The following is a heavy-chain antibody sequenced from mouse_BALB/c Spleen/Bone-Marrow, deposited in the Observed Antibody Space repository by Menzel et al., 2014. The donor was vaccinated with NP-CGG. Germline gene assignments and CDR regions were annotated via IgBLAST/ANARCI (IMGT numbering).Heavy chain of an antibody. Sequence: VQLQQSGAELVRPGVSVKISCKGSGYTFTDYAMHWVKQSHAKSLEWIGVISTYYGDASYNQKFMGKATMTVDKSSSTAYMELARLTSEDSAIYYCARGIEDYDAWFAYWGQGTLVTVSA. D-gene: IGHD2-4*01. J-gene: IGHJ3*01. V-gene: IGHV1S137*01. CDR1: GYTFTDYA. CDR3: ARGIEDYDAWFAY. CDR2: ISTYYGDA.